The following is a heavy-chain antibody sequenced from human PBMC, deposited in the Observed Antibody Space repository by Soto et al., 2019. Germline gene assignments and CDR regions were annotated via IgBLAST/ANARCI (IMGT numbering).Heavy chain of an antibody. CDR1: GFTFSHYG. CDR3: ARYSGKYQGPIDY. J-gene: IGHJ4*02. CDR2: ISYDGSNK. V-gene: IGHV3-30*03. Sequence: QVQLVESGGGVVQPGRSLRLSCAASGFTFSHYGIHWVRQAPGKGLEWLAVISYDGSNKHYADSVKGRLTVSRDNSKNTLCMQMNSLRAEDTAVYFCARYSGKYQGPIDYWGQGTLGHRLL. D-gene: IGHD1-26*01.